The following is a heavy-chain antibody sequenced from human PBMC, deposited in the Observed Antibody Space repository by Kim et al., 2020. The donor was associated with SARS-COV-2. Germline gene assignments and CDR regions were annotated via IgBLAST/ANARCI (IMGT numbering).Heavy chain of an antibody. D-gene: IGHD3-9*01. CDR1: GYTFTSYA. Sequence: ASVKVSCKASGYTFTSYAMHWVRQAPGQRLEWMGWINAGNGNTKYSQKFQGRVTITRDTSASTAYMELSSLRSEDTAVYYCARDLIRYDILTGLSLFYYYYGMDVWGQGTTVTVSS. J-gene: IGHJ6*02. V-gene: IGHV1-3*01. CDR2: INAGNGNT. CDR3: ARDLIRYDILTGLSLFYYYYGMDV.